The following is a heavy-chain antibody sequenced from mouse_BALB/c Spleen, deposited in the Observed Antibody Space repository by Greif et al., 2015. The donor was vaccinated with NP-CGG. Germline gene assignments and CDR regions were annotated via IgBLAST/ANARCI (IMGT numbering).Heavy chain of an antibody. CDR2: INPDSSTI. Sequence: VQLQQSGGGLVQPGGSLKLSCAASGFDFSRYWMSWVRQAPGKGLEWIGEINPDSSTINYTPSLKDKFIISRDNAKNTLYLQMSKVRSEDTALYYCAGLTGTDYFDYWGQGTTLTVSS. D-gene: IGHD4-1*01. J-gene: IGHJ2*01. CDR3: AGLTGTDYFDY. CDR1: GFDFSRYW. V-gene: IGHV4-1*02.